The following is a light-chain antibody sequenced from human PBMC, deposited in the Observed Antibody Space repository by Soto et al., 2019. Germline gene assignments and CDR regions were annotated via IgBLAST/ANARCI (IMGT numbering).Light chain of an antibody. CDR3: QHYNSYSEA. V-gene: IGKV1-5*01. Sequence: IRMSQSLATVSASVGDRVTITCRASQSISSWLAWYQQKPGKAPKLLIYDASSLESGVPSRFSGSGSGTEFTLTISSLQPDDFATYYCQHYNSYSEAFGQGTKVDIK. J-gene: IGKJ1*01. CDR2: DAS. CDR1: QSISSW.